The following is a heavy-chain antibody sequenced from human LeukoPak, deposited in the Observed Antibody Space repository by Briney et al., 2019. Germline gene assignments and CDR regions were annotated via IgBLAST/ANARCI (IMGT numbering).Heavy chain of an antibody. CDR1: GFTFSSYS. CDR3: TRHYYYDTSGYCYLDH. J-gene: IGHJ4*02. CDR2: ISSSSSYI. D-gene: IGHD3-22*01. V-gene: IGHV3-21*01. Sequence: GGSLRLSCAASGFTFSSYSMNWVRQAPGKGLEWVSSISSSSSYIYYADSVKGRFTISRDNAKNSLYLQMNSLRAEDTAVYYCTRHYYYDTSGYCYLDHWGQGTLVTVSS.